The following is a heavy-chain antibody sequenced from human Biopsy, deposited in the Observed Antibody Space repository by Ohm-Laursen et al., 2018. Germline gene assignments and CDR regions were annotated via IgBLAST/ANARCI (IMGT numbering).Heavy chain of an antibody. D-gene: IGHD1-1*01. V-gene: IGHV3-74*03. CDR1: GSTFSNYW. J-gene: IGHJ4*02. CDR3: VRDGNDRLDQ. Sequence: GSLRLSCSASGSTFSNYWMHWVRQPPRAGLGWVSRIKSDGTTMYADFVSGRFTLSRDNEKNTLDLQMNGLTVEDTAVYYCVRDGNDRLDQWGQGTLATVSS. CDR2: IKSDGTT.